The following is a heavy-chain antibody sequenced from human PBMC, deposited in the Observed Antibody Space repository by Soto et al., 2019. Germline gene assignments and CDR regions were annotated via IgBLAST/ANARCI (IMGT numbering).Heavy chain of an antibody. J-gene: IGHJ4*02. D-gene: IGHD1-26*01. CDR3: ARREIQGPIDY. CDR1: GYSISSSNW. V-gene: IGHV4-28*01. Sequence: QVQLQESGPGLVKPSDTLSLTCAVSGYSISSSNWWGWIRQPPGKGLEWIGYIYYSGTTYYNPSPKXRXTXSXXTSKTQFSLKLTSVTAVDTAVYYCARREIQGPIDYWGQGTLVTVSS. CDR2: IYYSGTT.